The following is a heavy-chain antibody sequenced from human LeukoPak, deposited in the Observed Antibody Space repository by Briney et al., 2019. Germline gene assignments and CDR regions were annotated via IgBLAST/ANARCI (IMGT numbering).Heavy chain of an antibody. D-gene: IGHD6-13*01. J-gene: IGHJ4*02. CDR2: ISSSGSTI. CDR3: ARASASLVTSAGID. Sequence: GGSLRLSCAASGFTFSSYEMNWVRQAPGKGLEWVSYISSSGSTIYYADSVKGRFTISRDNAKNSLYLQMNSLRAEDTAVYYCARASASLVTSAGIDWGQGTLVTVSS. CDR1: GFTFSSYE. V-gene: IGHV3-48*03.